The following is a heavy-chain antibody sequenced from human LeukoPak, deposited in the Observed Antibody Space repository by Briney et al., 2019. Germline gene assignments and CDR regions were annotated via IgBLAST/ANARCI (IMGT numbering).Heavy chain of an antibody. CDR2: IRSKAYGGTT. J-gene: IGHJ4*02. Sequence: GGSLRLSCTASGFTFGDYAMSWVRQAPGKGLEWVGFIRSKAYGGTTEYAASVKGRFTISRDDSKSIAYLQMNSLKTEDTAVYYCTRLAYYYDSSGYTGSTASVYWGQGTLVTASS. CDR3: TRLAYYYDSSGYTGSTASVY. CDR1: GFTFGDYA. D-gene: IGHD3-22*01. V-gene: IGHV3-49*04.